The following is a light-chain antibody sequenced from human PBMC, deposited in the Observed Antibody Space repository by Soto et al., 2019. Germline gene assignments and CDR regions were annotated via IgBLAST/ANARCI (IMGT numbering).Light chain of an antibody. CDR1: QGISSA. V-gene: IGKV1D-13*01. CDR3: QQFNNYHSIT. J-gene: IGKJ5*01. Sequence: AIQLTQSPSSLSASVGDRVTITCRASQGISSALAWYQQKPGKAPKLLIYDASSLESGVPSRFSGSGSGTDFTLTISSLQPEDFATYYCQQFNNYHSITFGQATRLEIK. CDR2: DAS.